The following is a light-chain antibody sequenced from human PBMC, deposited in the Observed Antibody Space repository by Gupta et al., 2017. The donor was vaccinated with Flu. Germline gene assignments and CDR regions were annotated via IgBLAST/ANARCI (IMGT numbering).Light chain of an antibody. CDR3: QVWDSSNDHWV. Sequence: VAPGQTASITCGGNNIGSKGVHWYQQRPGQAPVLVVYDDNNRPSGIPERFSGSNSENTATLTISRVEAGDEADYYCQVWDSSNDHWVFGGGTKLTVL. CDR2: DDN. CDR1: NIGSKG. V-gene: IGLV3-21*02. J-gene: IGLJ3*02.